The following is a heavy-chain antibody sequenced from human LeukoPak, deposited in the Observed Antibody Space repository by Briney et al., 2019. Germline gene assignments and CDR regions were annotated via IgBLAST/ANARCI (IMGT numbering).Heavy chain of an antibody. CDR1: GGSISSYY. CDR3: ASLMATSPYYYYGMDV. D-gene: IGHD5-24*01. J-gene: IGHJ6*02. Sequence: PSETLSLTCTVSGGSISSYYWSWIRQPPGKGLEWMGYIYYSGSTNYNPSLKSRVTISVDTSKNQFSLKLSSVTAADTAVYYCASLMATSPYYYYGMDVWGQGTTVTVSS. CDR2: IYYSGST. V-gene: IGHV4-59*01.